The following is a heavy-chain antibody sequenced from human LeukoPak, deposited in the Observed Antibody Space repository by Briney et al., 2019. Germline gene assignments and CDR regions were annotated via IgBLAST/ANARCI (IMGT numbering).Heavy chain of an antibody. Sequence: PGGSLRLSCAASGFTFSSYAMSWVRQAPGKGLEWVSSISSSSSYIYYADSVKGRFTISRDNAKNSLYLQMNSLRAEDTAVYYCARESLTNDFWSGYDAFDIWGQGTMVTVSS. J-gene: IGHJ3*02. V-gene: IGHV3-21*01. CDR2: ISSSSSYI. CDR3: ARESLTNDFWSGYDAFDI. D-gene: IGHD3-3*01. CDR1: GFTFSSYA.